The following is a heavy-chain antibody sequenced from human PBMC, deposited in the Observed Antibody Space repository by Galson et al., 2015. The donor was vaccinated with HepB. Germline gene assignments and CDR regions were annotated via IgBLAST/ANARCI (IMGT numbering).Heavy chain of an antibody. J-gene: IGHJ4*02. CDR3: ARTRASRGCSGGSCYPNSYYFDY. Sequence: SVKVSCKASGGTFSSYAISWVRQAPGQGLEWMGGIIPIFGIANYAQKFQGRVTITADESTSTAYMELSSPRSEDTAVYYCARTRASRGCSGGSCYPNSYYFDYWGQGTLVTVSS. CDR2: IIPIFGIA. CDR1: GGTFSSYA. V-gene: IGHV1-69*13. D-gene: IGHD2-15*01.